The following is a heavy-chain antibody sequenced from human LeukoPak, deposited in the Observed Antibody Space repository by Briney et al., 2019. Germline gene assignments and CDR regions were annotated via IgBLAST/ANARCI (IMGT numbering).Heavy chain of an antibody. J-gene: IGHJ4*02. V-gene: IGHV4-39*01. CDR3: ARCDCGSGSYSPRFDY. CDR2: IYYRGST. Sequence: SETLSLTCTVSDGSINSSSYYWGWIRQPPGKGLEWIGNIYYRGSTYYNPSLNSRVTISIDRSKNQFSLKLSSVTAADTAVQYWARCDCGSGSYSPRFDYWGQGTLVTVSS. CDR1: DGSINSSSYY. D-gene: IGHD3-10*01.